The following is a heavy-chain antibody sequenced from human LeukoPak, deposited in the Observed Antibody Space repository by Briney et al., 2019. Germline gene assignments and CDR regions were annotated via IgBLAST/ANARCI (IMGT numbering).Heavy chain of an antibody. V-gene: IGHV4-38-2*02. J-gene: IGHJ3*02. CDR1: GYSISSGYY. D-gene: IGHD3-9*01. CDR3: ARALLRYFDWPAPNAFDI. Sequence: PSETLSLTCTVSGYSISSGYYWGWIRQPPGKGLEWIGEINHSGSTNYNPSLKSRVTISVDTSKNQFSLKLSSVTAADTAVYYCARALLRYFDWPAPNAFDIWGQGTMVTVSS. CDR2: INHSGST.